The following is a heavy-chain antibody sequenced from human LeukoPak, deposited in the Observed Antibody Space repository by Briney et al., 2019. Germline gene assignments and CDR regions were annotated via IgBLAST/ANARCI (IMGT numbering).Heavy chain of an antibody. Sequence: GGSLRLSCAASGFTFSSYWMHWVRQAPGKGLVWVSRINSDGSSTSYADSVKGRFNISRDNAKNTLYLQMNSLRAEDTAVYYCARTSQTYYYYGMDVWGQGTTVTVSS. CDR2: INSDGSST. J-gene: IGHJ6*02. CDR3: ARTSQTYYYYGMDV. CDR1: GFTFSSYW. V-gene: IGHV3-74*01.